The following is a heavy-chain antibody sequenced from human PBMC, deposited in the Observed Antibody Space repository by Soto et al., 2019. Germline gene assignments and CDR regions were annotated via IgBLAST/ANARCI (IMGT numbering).Heavy chain of an antibody. J-gene: IGHJ6*02. D-gene: IGHD5-12*01. CDR3: ARHYKNRGGYSGYAGDV. CDR2: IYPGDSDT. V-gene: IGHV5-51*01. Sequence: GESLKISCKGSGYSFTSYWIGWVRQMPGKGLEWMGIIYPGDSDTRYSPSFQGQVTISADKSISTAYLQWSSLKASDTAMYYCARHYKNRGGYSGYAGDVWGQGTTVTVSS. CDR1: GYSFTSYW.